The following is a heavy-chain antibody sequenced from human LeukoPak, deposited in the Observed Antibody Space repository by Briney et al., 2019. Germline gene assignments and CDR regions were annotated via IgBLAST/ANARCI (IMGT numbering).Heavy chain of an antibody. J-gene: IGHJ6*02. V-gene: IGHV3-48*01. CDR2: ISSGGSPT. D-gene: IGHD6-19*01. CDR3: ARDNSSGWSDFHYYGMDV. CDR1: GFTFSSYS. Sequence: GGSLRLSCAASGFTFSSYSMNWVRQAPGKGLEWVSYISSGGSPTYYADSVKGRFVISRDSAKNSLYLRMNSLRAEDTAVYYCARDNSSGWSDFHYYGMDVWGQGTTVIVSS.